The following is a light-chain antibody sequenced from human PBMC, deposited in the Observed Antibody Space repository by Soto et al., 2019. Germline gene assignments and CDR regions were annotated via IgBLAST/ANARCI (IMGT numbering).Light chain of an antibody. J-gene: IGKJ5*01. CDR3: QQYNNWPPIT. V-gene: IGKV3-15*01. Sequence: EIVMTQSPATLSLSPGERATLCCSASQSVSSNLAWYQQKPGQAPRLLIYGASTRATGIPARFSGSGSGTEFTLTISSLQSEDFAVYYCQQYNNWPPITFGQGTRLEIK. CDR1: QSVSSN. CDR2: GAS.